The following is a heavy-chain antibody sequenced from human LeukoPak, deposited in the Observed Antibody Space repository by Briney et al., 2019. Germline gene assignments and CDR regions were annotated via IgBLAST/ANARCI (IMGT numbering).Heavy chain of an antibody. CDR1: GYTFTGYY. D-gene: IGHD1-26*01. Sequence: GASVKVSCKGCGYTFTGYYMHWVREAPGQGLEWMGWINPNSGGTNYAQKFQGRVTMTRDTSISTAYMELSRLRSDDTDVYYCARAGDSGQLAWRQGTLVTVSS. J-gene: IGHJ1*01. CDR3: ARAGDSGQLA. CDR2: INPNSGGT. V-gene: IGHV1-2*02.